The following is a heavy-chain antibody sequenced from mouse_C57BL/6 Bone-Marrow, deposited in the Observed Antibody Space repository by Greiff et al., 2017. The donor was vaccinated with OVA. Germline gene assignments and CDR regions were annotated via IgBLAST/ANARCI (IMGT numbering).Heavy chain of an antibody. D-gene: IGHD1-1*01. J-gene: IGHJ1*03. CDR3: ARRGYYYGSSYRYFDV. V-gene: IGHV1-36*01. CDR1: GFTFTDYY. CDR2: VYPYNGGT. Sequence: EVKLQESGPVLVKPGPSVKISCKASGFTFTDYYMHWVKQSHGKSLEWIGLVYPYNGGTSYNQKFKGKATLTVDTSSSTAYMELNSLTSEDSAVYYCARRGYYYGSSYRYFDVWGTGTTVTVSS.